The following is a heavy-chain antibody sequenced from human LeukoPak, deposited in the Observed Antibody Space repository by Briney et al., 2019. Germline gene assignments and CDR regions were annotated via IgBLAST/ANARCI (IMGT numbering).Heavy chain of an antibody. V-gene: IGHV1-2*06. D-gene: IGHD3-3*01. J-gene: IGHJ5*02. CDR3: AASALYYDFWSGYYINWFDP. CDR2: INPNSGGT. Sequence: ASVKVSCKASGYTFTSYYMHWVRQAPGQGLEWMGRINPNSGGTNYAQKFQGRVTMTRDTSISTAYMELSRLRSDDTAVYYCAASALYYDFWSGYYINWFDPWGQGTLVTVSS. CDR1: GYTFTSYY.